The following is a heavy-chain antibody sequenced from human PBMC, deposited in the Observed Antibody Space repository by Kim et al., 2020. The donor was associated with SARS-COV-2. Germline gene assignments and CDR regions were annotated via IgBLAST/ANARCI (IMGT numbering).Heavy chain of an antibody. V-gene: IGHV3-30-3*01. CDR3: AREITMTDYGMDV. CDR2: ISYDGSNK. Sequence: GGSLRLSCAASGFTFSSYAMHWVRQAPGKGLEWVAVISYDGSNKYYADSVKGRFTISRDNSKNTLYLQMNSLRAEDTAVYYCAREITMTDYGMDVWGQGTTVTVSS. D-gene: IGHD3-22*01. CDR1: GFTFSSYA. J-gene: IGHJ6*02.